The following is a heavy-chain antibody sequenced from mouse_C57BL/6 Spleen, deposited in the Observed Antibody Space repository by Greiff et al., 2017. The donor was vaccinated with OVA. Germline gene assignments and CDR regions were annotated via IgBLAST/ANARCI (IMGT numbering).Heavy chain of an antibody. Sequence: VQLQQPGAELVKPGASVKLSCKASGYTFTSYWMHWVKQRPGQGLEWIGMIHPNSGSTNYNEKFKSKATLTVDKSSSTAYMQLSSLTSEDSAVYYCARSRDYYYYCDDWGQGTTLTVSS. CDR3: ARSRDYYYYCDD. CDR1: GYTFTSYW. CDR2: IHPNSGST. J-gene: IGHJ2*01. V-gene: IGHV1-64*01. D-gene: IGHD1-1*01.